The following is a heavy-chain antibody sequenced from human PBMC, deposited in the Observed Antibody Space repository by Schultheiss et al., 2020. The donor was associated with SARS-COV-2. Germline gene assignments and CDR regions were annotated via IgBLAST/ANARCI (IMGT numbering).Heavy chain of an antibody. J-gene: IGHJ4*02. CDR1: GFTFSSYE. D-gene: IGHD3-22*01. V-gene: IGHV3-48*03. CDR2: ISSSGSTI. CDR3: ARDRRGYYYDSSGCFDY. Sequence: GGSLRLSFAASGFTFSSYEMNWVRQAPGKGLEWVSYISSSGSTIYYADSVKGRFTISRDNAKNSLYLQMNSLRAEDTAVYYCARDRRGYYYDSSGCFDYWGQGTLVTVSS.